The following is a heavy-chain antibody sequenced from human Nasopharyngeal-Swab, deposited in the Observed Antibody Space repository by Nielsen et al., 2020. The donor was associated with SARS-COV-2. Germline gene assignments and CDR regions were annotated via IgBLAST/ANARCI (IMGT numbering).Heavy chain of an antibody. CDR3: ARGDTDYYYYGLDV. Sequence: SVKVSCKASGGTYSSYAISWVRQAPGQGLEWMGGIIPMFGTANYAQNFQGRVTITADKSTSTAYMDLSRLKSEDTAVYYCARGDTDYYYYGLDVWGQGTTVTVSS. J-gene: IGHJ6*02. CDR1: GGTYSSYA. D-gene: IGHD5-18*01. CDR2: IIPMFGTA. V-gene: IGHV1-69*06.